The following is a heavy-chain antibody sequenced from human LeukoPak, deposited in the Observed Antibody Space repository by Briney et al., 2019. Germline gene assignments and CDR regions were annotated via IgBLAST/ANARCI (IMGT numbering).Heavy chain of an antibody. Sequence: PGRSLRLSCAASGFSFSSYGMHWVRQAPGKGLEWVAVIWYDGSNKYYADSVKGRFTISRDNAKNSLYLQMNSLRAEDMALYYCAKEKWPWFGELGEGYFDYWGQGTLVTVSS. CDR3: AKEKWPWFGELGEGYFDY. CDR2: IWYDGSNK. CDR1: GFSFSSYG. V-gene: IGHV3-33*03. J-gene: IGHJ4*02. D-gene: IGHD3-10*01.